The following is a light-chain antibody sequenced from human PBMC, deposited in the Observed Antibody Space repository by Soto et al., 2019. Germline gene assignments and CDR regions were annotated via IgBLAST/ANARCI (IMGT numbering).Light chain of an antibody. CDR1: QSVSSTY. Sequence: EIVLTQSPGTLSLSPGERATLSCRPSQSVSSTYLDWYQQKPGQAPRLLIYAASSRATGIPDRFSGGASATDFTLTLSRLEPEDFAVYYCRHYINSQGTFGQGTKVEIK. CDR3: RHYINSQGT. V-gene: IGKV3-20*01. CDR2: AAS. J-gene: IGKJ1*01.